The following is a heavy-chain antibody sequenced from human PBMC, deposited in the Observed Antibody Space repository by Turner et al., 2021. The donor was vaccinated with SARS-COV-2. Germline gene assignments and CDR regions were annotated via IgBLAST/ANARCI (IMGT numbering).Heavy chain of an antibody. CDR3: AKDIRTTPIAVAGRGAFDI. Sequence: QVQLVESGGAVVQPGRSLSLSCAASGFTFSSYAMHWVRQAPGKGLEWVAVISYAGSNKFYADSVKGRFTISRDNSKNTLYLQMNSLRAEDTAVYYCAKDIRTTPIAVAGRGAFDIWGQGTMVTVSS. CDR1: GFTFSSYA. V-gene: IGHV3-30-3*01. J-gene: IGHJ3*02. D-gene: IGHD6-19*01. CDR2: ISYAGSNK.